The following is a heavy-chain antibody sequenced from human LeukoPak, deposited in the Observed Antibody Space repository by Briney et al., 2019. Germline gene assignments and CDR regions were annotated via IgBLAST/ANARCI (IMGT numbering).Heavy chain of an antibody. CDR3: ARGYYGSGKPRNYYYYYGMDV. CDR2: INHRGST. D-gene: IGHD3-10*01. Sequence: SETLSLTCAVYGGSFSGYYWSWIRQPPGKGLEWIGEINHRGSTNYNPSLKSRVTISVDTSKNQFSLKLSSVTAADTAVYYCARGYYGSGKPRNYYYYYGMDVWGKGTTVTVSS. J-gene: IGHJ6*04. V-gene: IGHV4-34*01. CDR1: GGSFSGYY.